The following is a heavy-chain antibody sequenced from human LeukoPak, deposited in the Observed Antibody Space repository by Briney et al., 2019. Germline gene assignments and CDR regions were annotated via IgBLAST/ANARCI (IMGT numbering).Heavy chain of an antibody. CDR2: INPNSGGT. V-gene: IGHV1-2*02. J-gene: IGHJ4*02. CDR3: ARASRYCSSTSCYSNYFDY. D-gene: IGHD2-2*01. Sequence: GASVKVSCKASGYTFAGYYIHRVRQAPGQGLEWMGWINPNSGGTNYAQKFQGRVTMTRDTSISTAYMELSRLRSDDTAVYYCARASRYCSSTSCYSNYFDYWGQGTLVTVSS. CDR1: GYTFAGYY.